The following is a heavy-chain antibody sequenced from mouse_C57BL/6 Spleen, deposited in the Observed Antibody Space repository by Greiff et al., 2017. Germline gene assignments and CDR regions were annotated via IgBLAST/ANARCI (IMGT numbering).Heavy chain of an antibody. CDR1: GYTFTGYW. CDR2: ILPGSGST. J-gene: IGHJ1*03. D-gene: IGHD1-1*01. V-gene: IGHV1-9*01. Sequence: QVQLQQSGAALMKPGASVTLSCKATGYTFTGYWIEWVKQRPGHGLEWIGEILPGSGSTNYNEKFKGKATLTADKSSSTAYMQLSSLTSEDSAVYFCARFTTVVDWYFDVWGTGTTVTVSS. CDR3: ARFTTVVDWYFDV.